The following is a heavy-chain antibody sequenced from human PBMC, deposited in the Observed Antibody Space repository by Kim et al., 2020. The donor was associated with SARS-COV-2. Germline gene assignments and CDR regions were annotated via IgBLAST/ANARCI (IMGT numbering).Heavy chain of an antibody. Sequence: SQTLSLTCAVSGDSVSSNSASWNWVRQSPSRGLEWLGRTSYKSKWYFEYAPSVRSRIAINPDTPKNQFSLQLYSVTPEDTAVYYCTKRLDYWGQGSLVTVSS. CDR1: GDSVSSNSAS. V-gene: IGHV6-1*01. CDR2: TSYKSKWYF. CDR3: TKRLDY. J-gene: IGHJ4*02.